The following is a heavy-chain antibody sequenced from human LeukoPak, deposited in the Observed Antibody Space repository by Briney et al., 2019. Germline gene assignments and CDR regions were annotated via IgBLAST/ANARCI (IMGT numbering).Heavy chain of an antibody. J-gene: IGHJ6*03. Sequence: GGSLRLSCAASGFTFSSYAMSWVRQAPGKGLEWVSAISGSGGSTYYTDSVKGRFTISRDNSKNTLYLQMNSLRAEDTAVYYCARQDAAIPPLYYYYYYMDVWGKGTTVTVSS. V-gene: IGHV3-23*01. CDR1: GFTFSSYA. D-gene: IGHD2-2*01. CDR2: ISGSGGST. CDR3: ARQDAAIPPLYYYYYYMDV.